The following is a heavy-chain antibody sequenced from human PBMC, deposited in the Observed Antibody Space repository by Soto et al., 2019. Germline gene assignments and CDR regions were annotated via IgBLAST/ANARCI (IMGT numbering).Heavy chain of an antibody. CDR1: GGSFSGYY. CDR2: INHSGST. CDR3: ARDSSGYYSFDY. Sequence: SETLSLTCAVYGGSFSGYYWGWIRQPPGKGLEWIGEINHSGSTNYNPSLKSRVTISVDTSKNQFPLKLSSVTAADTAVYYCARDSSGYYSFDYWGQGTLVTVSS. D-gene: IGHD3-22*01. V-gene: IGHV4-34*01. J-gene: IGHJ4*02.